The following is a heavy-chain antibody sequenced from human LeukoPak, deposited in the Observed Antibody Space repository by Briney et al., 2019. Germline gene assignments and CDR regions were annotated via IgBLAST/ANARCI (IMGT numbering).Heavy chain of an antibody. CDR3: ARDYVYAFDY. CDR1: GFSFSSYS. D-gene: IGHD2/OR15-2a*01. Sequence: PGGPLRLSCAASGFSFSSYSINGVRQAPGKGLEWVSYISGDGNAKHYTDSVTSRFTISRDNAKNALYLQMNSLRAEDTAVYFCARDYVYAFDYWGQGTLVTVSS. CDR2: ISGDGNAK. V-gene: IGHV3-48*01. J-gene: IGHJ4*02.